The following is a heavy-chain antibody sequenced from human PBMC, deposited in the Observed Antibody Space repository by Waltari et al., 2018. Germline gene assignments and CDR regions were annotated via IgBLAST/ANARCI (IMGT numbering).Heavy chain of an antibody. V-gene: IGHV4-4*02. CDR2: IYHNGRN. CDR3: AREGWQELVSWFDP. D-gene: IGHD6-13*01. J-gene: IGHJ5*02. Sequence: QVQLQESGPGLVKPSGTLSLTCAVSGGSISSSNWWSWGRQPRGKGREWIGEIYHNGRNNYNPSPMSRDTISVAKYKNQCSLKLSSATAAYTAVYYCAREGWQELVSWFDPWGQGTLVTVSS. CDR1: GGSISSSNW.